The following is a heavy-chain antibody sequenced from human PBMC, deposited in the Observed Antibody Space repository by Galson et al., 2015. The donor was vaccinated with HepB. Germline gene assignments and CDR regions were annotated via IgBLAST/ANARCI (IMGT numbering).Heavy chain of an antibody. CDR2: ISSSGGST. Sequence: SLRLSCAASGFTFSSYAMSWVRRAPGKGLEWVSAISSSGGSTYYADSVKGRFTISRDNAKNSLYLQMNSLRAEDTAVYYCARVGMVRGVRGHMQDYWGQGTLVTVSS. V-gene: IGHV3-23*01. D-gene: IGHD3-10*01. CDR3: ARVGMVRGVRGHMQDY. CDR1: GFTFSSYA. J-gene: IGHJ4*02.